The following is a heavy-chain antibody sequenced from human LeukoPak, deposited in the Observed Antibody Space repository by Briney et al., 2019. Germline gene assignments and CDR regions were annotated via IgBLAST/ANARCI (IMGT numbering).Heavy chain of an antibody. CDR3: VRGGYYDSSDYYWASMGWYFDY. D-gene: IGHD3-22*01. CDR1: GFTFSSYA. Sequence: VQPGGSLRLSCAASGFTFSSYAMSWVRQAPGKGLEWVSATSGSGGSTYYADSVKGRFTIPRDNSQNTLYLQMNSLRAEDTAVYYCVRGGYYDSSDYYWASMGWYFDYWGQGTLVTVSS. V-gene: IGHV3-23*01. J-gene: IGHJ4*02. CDR2: TSGSGGST.